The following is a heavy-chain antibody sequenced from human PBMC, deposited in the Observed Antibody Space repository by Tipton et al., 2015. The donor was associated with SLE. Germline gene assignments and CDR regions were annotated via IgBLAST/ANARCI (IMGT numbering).Heavy chain of an antibody. D-gene: IGHD2-2*01. CDR3: ARGPPVFPAGIYPLGDGFDI. Sequence: QSGAEVKKPGASVRVSCKASGYTFTDYYLHWVRQAPGQGLEWMGWFNPNSGGTTYSQKFQGRVTMTRDTSISAAYMEMSRLRSDDTAVYYCARGPPVFPAGIYPLGDGFDIWGQGTMVSVSS. CDR2: FNPNSGGT. CDR1: GYTFTDYY. J-gene: IGHJ3*02. V-gene: IGHV1-2*02.